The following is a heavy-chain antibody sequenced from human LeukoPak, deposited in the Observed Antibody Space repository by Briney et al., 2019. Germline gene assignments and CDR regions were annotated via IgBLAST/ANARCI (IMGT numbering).Heavy chain of an antibody. D-gene: IGHD2-2*02. CDR1: GGSFSGYY. CDR3: ARRYTASPGERFDY. V-gene: IGHV4-34*01. CDR2: INHSGTA. J-gene: IGHJ4*02. Sequence: PSETLSLTCAVYGGSFSGYYWSWIRQPPGQGLEWIGEINHSGTANYNPSLKSRVTISVDTSKNQFSLMLRSLTAADTAVYYCARRYTASPGERFDYWGPGTLVTVSS.